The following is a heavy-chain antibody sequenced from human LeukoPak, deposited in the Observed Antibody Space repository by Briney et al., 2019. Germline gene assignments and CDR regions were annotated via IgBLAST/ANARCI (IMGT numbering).Heavy chain of an antibody. J-gene: IGHJ4*02. CDR3: ARDHVVDGLVFDY. D-gene: IGHD2-15*01. V-gene: IGHV3-7*01. CDR2: INQYGSER. CDR1: GFTFSSHW. Sequence: GGSLRLSCAASGFTFSSHWMSWVRQAPGKGLEWVANINQYGSERNYVDSVKGRFTISRDNAKSSLYLQMNSLSAEDTAIYYCARDHVVDGLVFDYWGQGTLVTVSS.